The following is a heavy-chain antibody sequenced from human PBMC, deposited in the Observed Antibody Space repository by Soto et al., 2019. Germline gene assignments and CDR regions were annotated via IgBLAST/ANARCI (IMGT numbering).Heavy chain of an antibody. Sequence: EVQLVESGGGLVQPGGSLRLSCAASGFTFSSYWMSWVRQAPGKGLEWVANIKQDGSEKYYVDSVKGRFTISRDNAKNSLYLQMNSLRAEDTAVYYCARGTKEAATTLRLYYYYYYYMDVWGKGTTVTVSS. J-gene: IGHJ6*03. CDR2: IKQDGSEK. CDR3: ARGTKEAATTLRLYYYYYYYMDV. D-gene: IGHD4-4*01. V-gene: IGHV3-7*04. CDR1: GFTFSSYW.